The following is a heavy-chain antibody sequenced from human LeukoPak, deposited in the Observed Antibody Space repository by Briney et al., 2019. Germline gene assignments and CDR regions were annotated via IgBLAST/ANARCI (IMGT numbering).Heavy chain of an antibody. J-gene: IGHJ5*02. V-gene: IGHV7-4-1*02. Sequence: ASVKVSCKASGYTFTTYAINWARQAPGQGLEWMGWINTNTGNPTYAQGLTGRFVFSLDTSVNTAYLQISSLKAEDTAVYFCARVLQQGNWFDPWGQGTLVTVSS. CDR1: GYTFTTYA. D-gene: IGHD3-3*01. CDR2: INTNTGNP. CDR3: ARVLQQGNWFDP.